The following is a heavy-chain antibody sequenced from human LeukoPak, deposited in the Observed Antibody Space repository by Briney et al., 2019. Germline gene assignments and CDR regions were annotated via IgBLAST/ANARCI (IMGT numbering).Heavy chain of an antibody. CDR1: GGSISSSSYY. Sequence: PSETLSLTCTVSGGSISSSSYYWGWIRQPPGKGPEWIGSIYYSGSTYYNPSLKSRVTISVDTSKNQFSLKLSSVTAADTAVYYCARHRVTMVRGVTYNWFDPWGQGILVTVSS. CDR2: IYYSGST. J-gene: IGHJ5*02. V-gene: IGHV4-39*01. D-gene: IGHD3-10*01. CDR3: ARHRVTMVRGVTYNWFDP.